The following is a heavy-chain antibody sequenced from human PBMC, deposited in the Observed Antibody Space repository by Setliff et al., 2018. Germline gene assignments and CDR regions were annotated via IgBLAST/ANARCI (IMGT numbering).Heavy chain of an antibody. V-gene: IGHV1-3*01. J-gene: IGHJ3*02. CDR2: INADNGNT. CDR3: AREVLPLVREEAFYI. D-gene: IGHD2-2*01. Sequence: ASVKVSCKASGYSFAKYALHWVRQAPGQRLEWMGWINADNGNTKCSQNFQGRVTITRDTSASTAYVELSSLRSEDTAVYYCAREVLPLVREEAFYIWGQGTMVTVSS. CDR1: GYSFAKYA.